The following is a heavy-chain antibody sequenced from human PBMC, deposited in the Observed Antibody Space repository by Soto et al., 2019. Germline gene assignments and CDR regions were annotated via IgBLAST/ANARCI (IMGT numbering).Heavy chain of an antibody. D-gene: IGHD3-22*01. CDR2: IYYSGST. Sequence: SETMCVTCTVAGGSISGYGWSWIRKQPGKGLEWIGYIYYSGSTNYNPSLKSRVTISVDTSKNQFSLKLSSVTAADTAMYYCAREKYDSSGRNWFDPWGQGTLVTSPQ. J-gene: IGHJ5*02. CDR3: AREKYDSSGRNWFDP. CDR1: GGSISGYG. V-gene: IGHV4-59*01.